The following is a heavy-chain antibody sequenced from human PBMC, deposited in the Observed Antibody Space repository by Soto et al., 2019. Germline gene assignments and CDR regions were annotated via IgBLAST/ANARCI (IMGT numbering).Heavy chain of an antibody. J-gene: IGHJ3*02. D-gene: IGHD3-10*01. Sequence: QVQLVESGGGVVQPGRSLRLSCAASGFTFSSYGMHWVRQAPGKGLEWVAVIWYDGSNKYYADSVKGRFTISRDNSKNTPYLQMNSLRAEDTAVYYCARDGRDYYGLDAFDIWGQGTMVTVSS. V-gene: IGHV3-33*01. CDR2: IWYDGSNK. CDR3: ARDGRDYYGLDAFDI. CDR1: GFTFSSYG.